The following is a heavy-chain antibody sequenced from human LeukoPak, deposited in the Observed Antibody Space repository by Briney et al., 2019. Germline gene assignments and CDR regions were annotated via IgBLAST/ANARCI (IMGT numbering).Heavy chain of an antibody. Sequence: GASVKVSCKASGYTFTSYGISWVRQAPGQGLEWMGGIIPIFGTANYAQKFQGRVTITTDESTSTAYMELSSLRSDDTAVYYCARDRPITGTAHDAFDIWGQGTMVTVSS. J-gene: IGHJ3*02. CDR3: ARDRPITGTAHDAFDI. D-gene: IGHD1-7*01. V-gene: IGHV1-69*05. CDR1: GYTFTSYG. CDR2: IIPIFGTA.